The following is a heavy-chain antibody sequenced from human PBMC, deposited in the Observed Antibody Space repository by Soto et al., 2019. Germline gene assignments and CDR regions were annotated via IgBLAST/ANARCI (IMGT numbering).Heavy chain of an antibody. CDR1: GGSFSGYY. D-gene: IGHD2-15*01. CDR3: ARVEIVVVAATQRKYYYYYGMDV. J-gene: IGHJ6*02. Sequence: SETLSLTCAVYGGSFSGYYWSWIRQPPGKGLEWIGEINHSGSTNYNPSLKSRVTISVDTSKNQFSLKLSSVTAADTAVYYCARVEIVVVAATQRKYYYYYGMDVWGQGTTVTVSS. CDR2: INHSGST. V-gene: IGHV4-34*01.